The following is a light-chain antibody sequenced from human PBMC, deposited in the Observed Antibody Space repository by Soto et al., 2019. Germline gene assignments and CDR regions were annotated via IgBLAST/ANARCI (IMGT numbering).Light chain of an antibody. CDR3: QNLFT. J-gene: IGKJ3*01. CDR2: AAS. CDR1: QGISNY. V-gene: IGKV1-27*01. Sequence: DIQMTQSPSSLSASVGDRVTITCRASQGISNYLAWYQQKPGKVPKLLIYAASTLQSGVPSRFSGSGSGTDFTLPISTLHPEDVATYSCQNLFTFGPGTKVDIK.